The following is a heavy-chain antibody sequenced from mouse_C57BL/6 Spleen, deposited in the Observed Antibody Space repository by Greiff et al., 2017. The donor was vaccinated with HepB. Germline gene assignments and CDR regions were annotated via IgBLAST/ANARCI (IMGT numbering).Heavy chain of an antibody. Sequence: VQLQQPGAELVKPGASVKLSCKASGYTFTSYWMQWVKQRPGQGLEWIGETDPSDSYTNYNQKFKGKATLTVDTSSSTAYMQLSSLTSEDSAVYYCARHGSSYFAWFAYWGQGTLVTVSA. CDR3: ARHGSSYFAWFAY. D-gene: IGHD1-1*01. CDR2: TDPSDSYT. J-gene: IGHJ3*01. CDR1: GYTFTSYW. V-gene: IGHV1-50*01.